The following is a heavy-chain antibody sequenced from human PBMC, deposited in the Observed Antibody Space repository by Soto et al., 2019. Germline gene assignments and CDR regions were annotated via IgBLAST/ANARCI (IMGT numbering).Heavy chain of an antibody. CDR1: GGSISSSSYY. D-gene: IGHD6-19*01. V-gene: IGHV4-39*01. Sequence: SETLSLTCTVSGGSISSSSYYWGWIRQPPGKGLEWIGSIYYSGSTYYNPSLKSRVTISVDTSKNQFSLKLSSVTAADTAVYYCARLNKGIAVALDYWGQGTLVTVSS. J-gene: IGHJ4*02. CDR2: IYYSGST. CDR3: ARLNKGIAVALDY.